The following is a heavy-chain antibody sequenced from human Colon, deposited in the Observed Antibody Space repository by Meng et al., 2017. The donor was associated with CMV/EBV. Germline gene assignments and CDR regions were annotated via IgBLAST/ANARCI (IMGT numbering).Heavy chain of an antibody. CDR2: IYTSGST. CDR1: GGSIGSYY. J-gene: IGHJ5*02. CDR3: ARETTGTTAGRWFDP. Sequence: VSGGSIGSYYWSWIRQPAGKGLEWIGRIYTSGSTNYNPSPKSRVTMSVDTSKNQFSLKLSSVTAADTAVYYCARETTGTTAGRWFDPWGQGTLVTVSS. D-gene: IGHD1-7*01. V-gene: IGHV4-4*07.